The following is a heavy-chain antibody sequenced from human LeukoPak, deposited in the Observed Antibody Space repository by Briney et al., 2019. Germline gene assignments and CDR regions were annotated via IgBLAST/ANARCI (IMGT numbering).Heavy chain of an antibody. CDR3: ARETPGTGWFDP. V-gene: IGHV1-18*01. Sequence: ASVKVSCKASGYTFRTYGISWVRQAPGQGLEFMGWINPYDGDTNYAHKYQGRVTMTTDTSTSIAYMELRSLIFDDTAVYYCARETPGTGWFDPWGQGTLVTVSS. CDR1: GYTFRTYG. J-gene: IGHJ5*02. D-gene: IGHD6-13*01. CDR2: INPYDGDT.